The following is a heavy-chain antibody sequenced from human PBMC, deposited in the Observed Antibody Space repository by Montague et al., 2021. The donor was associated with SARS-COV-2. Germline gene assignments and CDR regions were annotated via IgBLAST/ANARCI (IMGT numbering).Heavy chain of an antibody. D-gene: IGHD5-12*01. Sequence: SETLSLTCSVSGSFFASSSFYWGWIRQPPGKGLEWLGNVFYTGTTSYNPSLKSRVTISMDTSKNQFSLNLRSMTGADTAVYYCARGGRGINSRLYYGLDVWGQGTTVTVSS. CDR1: GSFFASSSFY. CDR3: ARGGRGINSRLYYGLDV. J-gene: IGHJ6*02. CDR2: VFYTGTT. V-gene: IGHV4-39*07.